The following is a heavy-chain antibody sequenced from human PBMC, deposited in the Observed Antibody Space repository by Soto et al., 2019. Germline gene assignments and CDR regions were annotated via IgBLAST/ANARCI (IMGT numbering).Heavy chain of an antibody. Sequence: SETLSLTCTVSGGSIGSYYWSWIRQPAGKGLEWIGRIYTSGSTNYNPSLKSRVTMSVDTSKNQFSLKLSSVTAADTAVYYCARDWVVPAAIGGYNWFDPWGQGTLVTVSS. V-gene: IGHV4-4*07. D-gene: IGHD2-2*01. J-gene: IGHJ5*02. CDR1: GGSIGSYY. CDR2: IYTSGST. CDR3: ARDWVVPAAIGGYNWFDP.